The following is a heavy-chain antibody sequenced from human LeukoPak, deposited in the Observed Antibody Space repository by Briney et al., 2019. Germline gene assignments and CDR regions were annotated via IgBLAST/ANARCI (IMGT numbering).Heavy chain of an antibody. V-gene: IGHV3-23*01. CDR3: AYSSTWTDFDY. D-gene: IGHD6-13*01. Sequence: GGSLRLSCAASGFTFSSYAMSWVRQAPGKGLEWVSAISASGGSTYYADSVKGRYTISRDNSKNTLYLQMNSLRAEDTAVYYCAYSSTWTDFDYWGQGTLVTVSS. J-gene: IGHJ4*02. CDR1: GFTFSSYA. CDR2: ISASGGST.